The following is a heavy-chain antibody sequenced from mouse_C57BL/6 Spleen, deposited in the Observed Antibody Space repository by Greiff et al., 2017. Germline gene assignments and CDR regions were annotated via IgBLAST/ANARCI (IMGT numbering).Heavy chain of an antibody. D-gene: IGHD1-1*01. V-gene: IGHV5-4*03. Sequence: EVKLVESGGGLVKPGGSLKLSCAASGFTFSSYAMSWVRQTPEKRLEWVATISDGGSYTYYPDNVKGRFTISRDNAKNNLYLQMSHLKSEDTAMYYCARGYYGSSPFAYWGQGTLVTVSA. J-gene: IGHJ3*01. CDR1: GFTFSSYA. CDR2: ISDGGSYT. CDR3: ARGYYGSSPFAY.